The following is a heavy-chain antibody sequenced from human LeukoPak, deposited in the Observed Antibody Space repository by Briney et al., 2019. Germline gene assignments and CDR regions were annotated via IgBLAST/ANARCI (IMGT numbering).Heavy chain of an antibody. D-gene: IGHD3-3*01. CDR1: GYTFTGYY. Sequence: ASVKVSCKASGYTFTGYYMHWVRQAPGQGLEWMGWINPNSGGTNYAQKFQGRVTMTRDTSISTAYMELRSLRSDDTAVYYCAVDWLTGVGFDYWGQRTLVTVSS. V-gene: IGHV1-2*02. CDR3: AVDWLTGVGFDY. J-gene: IGHJ4*02. CDR2: INPNSGGT.